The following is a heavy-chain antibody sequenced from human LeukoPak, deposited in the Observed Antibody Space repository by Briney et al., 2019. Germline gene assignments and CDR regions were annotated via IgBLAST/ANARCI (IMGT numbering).Heavy chain of an antibody. CDR1: GFTFSSYW. J-gene: IGHJ6*02. CDR3: AKDSRRYRWELLSYYYGMDV. Sequence: GGSLRLSCAASGFTFSSYWMSWVRQAPGKGLEWVANIKQDGSEKYYVDSVKGRFTISRDNAKNSLYLQMNSLRAEDTAVYYCAKDSRRYRWELLSYYYGMDVWGQGTTVTVSS. CDR2: IKQDGSEK. D-gene: IGHD1-26*01. V-gene: IGHV3-7*01.